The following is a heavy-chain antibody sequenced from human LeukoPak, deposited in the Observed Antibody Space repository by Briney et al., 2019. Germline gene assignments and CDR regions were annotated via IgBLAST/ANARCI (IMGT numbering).Heavy chain of an antibody. Sequence: PGGSLRLSCAASGFAFSTYAMHWVRQAPGRGLGWVALIPYDGRNQSYTDSVKGRFTISRDNSKITLFLQMNSLRAEDTAVYYCARETRLTLLYDAFDLWGQGTMVTVSS. D-gene: IGHD3-10*01. CDR2: IPYDGRNQ. J-gene: IGHJ3*01. CDR3: ARETRLTLLYDAFDL. V-gene: IGHV3-30*04. CDR1: GFAFSTYA.